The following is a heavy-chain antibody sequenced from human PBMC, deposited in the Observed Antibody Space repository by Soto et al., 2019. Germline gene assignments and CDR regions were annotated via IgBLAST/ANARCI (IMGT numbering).Heavy chain of an antibody. V-gene: IGHV4-61*05. CDR2: IYYSGST. CDR3: AREDSSGPLYNWFDP. Sequence: PSETLSLTCTVSGGSISSSSYYWGWIRQPPGKGLEWIGYIYYSGSTNYNPSLKSRVTISVDTSKNQFSLKLSSVTAADTAVYYSAREDSSGPLYNWFDPWGQGTLVTVSS. CDR1: GGSISSSSYY. J-gene: IGHJ5*02. D-gene: IGHD6-19*01.